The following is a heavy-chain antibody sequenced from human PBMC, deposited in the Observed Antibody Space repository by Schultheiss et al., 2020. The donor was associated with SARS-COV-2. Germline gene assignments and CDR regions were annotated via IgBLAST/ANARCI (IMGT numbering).Heavy chain of an antibody. CDR1: GFTFSSYS. D-gene: IGHD1-26*01. CDR2: ISSGSGSI. V-gene: IGHV3-48*02. CDR3: ARDGSGYSGGYYGRFDY. Sequence: GGSLRLSCAASGFTFSSYSMNWVRQAPGKGLEWISYISSGSGSIYYADSVKGRFTISRDNAKNSLFLQLNSLRDEDTAVYYCARDGSGYSGGYYGRFDYWGQGTLVTVSS. J-gene: IGHJ4*02.